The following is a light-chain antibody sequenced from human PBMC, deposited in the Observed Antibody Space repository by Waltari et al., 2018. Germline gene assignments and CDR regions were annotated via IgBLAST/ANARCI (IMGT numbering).Light chain of an antibody. J-gene: IGKJ1*01. V-gene: IGKV1-16*02. CDR2: DAS. Sequence: TQITQSPSPLSASVGDRATTTCRASQGIKNHLAWIQQKPGKAPRSVSYDASSLQDGVPLKFSGSGSGTEFTLTSSRLQPEDFATYYCQQHHNYPRTFGQGTKVDIK. CDR3: QQHHNYPRT. CDR1: QGIKNH.